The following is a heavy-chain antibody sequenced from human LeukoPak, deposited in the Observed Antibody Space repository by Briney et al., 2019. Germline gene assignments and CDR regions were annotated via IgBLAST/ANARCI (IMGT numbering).Heavy chain of an antibody. V-gene: IGHV4-59*01. CDR2: IYYSGST. J-gene: IGHJ6*02. D-gene: IGHD5-12*01. Sequence: PSETLSLTCTVSGGSISSYYWSWIRQHPGKGLEWIGYIYYSGSTYYNPSLKSRVTISVDTSKNQFSLKLASVTAADTAVYYCARDRSGYGALSYYGMDIWGQGTTVTVSS. CDR3: ARDRSGYGALSYYGMDI. CDR1: GGSISSYY.